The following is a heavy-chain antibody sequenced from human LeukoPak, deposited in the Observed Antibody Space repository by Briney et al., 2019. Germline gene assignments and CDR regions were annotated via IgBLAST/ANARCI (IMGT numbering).Heavy chain of an antibody. J-gene: IGHJ4*02. D-gene: IGHD1-14*01. Sequence: SETLSLTCAVYGGSFSGYYWSWIRQPPGKGLEWIGEINHSGRTNYNPSLKSRVTISVDTSKNQFSLKLSSVTAADTAVYYCARVVRRSPGYWGQGTLVTVSS. CDR2: INHSGRT. V-gene: IGHV4-34*01. CDR1: GGSFSGYY. CDR3: ARVVRRSPGY.